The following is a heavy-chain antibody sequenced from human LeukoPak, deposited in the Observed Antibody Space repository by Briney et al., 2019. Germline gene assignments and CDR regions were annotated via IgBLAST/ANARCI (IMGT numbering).Heavy chain of an antibody. J-gene: IGHJ4*02. CDR1: GGTFSSYA. CDR2: IIPILGIA. Sequence: SVKVSCKASGGTFSSYAISWVRQAPGQGLEWMGRIIPILGIANYAQKFQGRVTITADKSTSTAYMELSSLRSEDTAVYYCARRGLVPYYSDYWGQGTLVTVSS. V-gene: IGHV1-69*04. D-gene: IGHD3/OR15-3a*01. CDR3: ARRGLVPYYSDY.